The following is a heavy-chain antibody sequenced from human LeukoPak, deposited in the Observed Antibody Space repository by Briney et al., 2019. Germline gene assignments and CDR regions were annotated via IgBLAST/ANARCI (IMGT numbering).Heavy chain of an antibody. Sequence: SVKVSCKASGGTFSSYAISWVRQAPGQGLEWMGGIIPIFGTANYAQKFQGRVTITADESTSTAYMELSSLRSEDTAVYYCARGLAYCGSDCSWYFDLWGRGTLVTVSS. J-gene: IGHJ2*01. D-gene: IGHD2-21*02. CDR2: IIPIFGTA. CDR1: GGTFSSYA. V-gene: IGHV1-69*13. CDR3: ARGLAYCGSDCSWYFDL.